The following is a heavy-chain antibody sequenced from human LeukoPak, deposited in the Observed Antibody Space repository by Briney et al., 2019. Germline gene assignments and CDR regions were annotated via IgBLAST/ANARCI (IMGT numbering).Heavy chain of an antibody. D-gene: IGHD6-13*01. J-gene: IGHJ4*02. Sequence: GGSLRLSCAASGFTFDVYAMHWVRQAPGKGLEWVSGISWNSGSIGYADSVKGRFTISRDNAKNSLYLQMNSLRAEDTALYYCAKDSSSWYYFDYWGQGTLVTVSS. V-gene: IGHV3-9*01. CDR1: GFTFDVYA. CDR2: ISWNSGSI. CDR3: AKDSSSWYYFDY.